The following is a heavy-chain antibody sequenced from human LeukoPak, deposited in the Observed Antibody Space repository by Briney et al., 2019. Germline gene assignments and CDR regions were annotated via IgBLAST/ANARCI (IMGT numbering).Heavy chain of an antibody. CDR1: GFTFSSYH. D-gene: IGHD4-17*01. Sequence: GGSLRLSCAASGFTFSSYHMNWVRQAPGKGLEWVSYISSGSSDLYYTDSVKGRFTISRDNAQNLLYLQVDNLRAEDTAVYYCATGNGDYFSTNRRNAMDVWGQGTTVTVSS. CDR2: ISSGSSDL. CDR3: ATGNGDYFSTNRRNAMDV. J-gene: IGHJ6*02. V-gene: IGHV3-21*06.